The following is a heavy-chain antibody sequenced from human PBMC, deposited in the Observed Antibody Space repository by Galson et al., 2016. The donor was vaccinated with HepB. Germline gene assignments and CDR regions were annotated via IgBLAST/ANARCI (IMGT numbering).Heavy chain of an antibody. CDR1: GYTFTSYG. V-gene: IGHV1-18*01. CDR3: VRVKWELTGVFDI. CDR2: ISAYKGNT. J-gene: IGHJ3*02. D-gene: IGHD1-26*01. Sequence: SVKVSCKASGYTFTSYGISWVRQAPGQGLEWMGWISAYKGNTNYAQKFQGRVTMTTDTSTATAYMELRSLRSDDTAVYYCVRVKWELTGVFDIWGQGTVGTVSS.